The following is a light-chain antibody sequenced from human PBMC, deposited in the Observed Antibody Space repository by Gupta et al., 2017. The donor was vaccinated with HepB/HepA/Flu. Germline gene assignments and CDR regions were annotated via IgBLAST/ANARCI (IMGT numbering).Light chain of an antibody. CDR2: PAS. Sequence: DMRLPRSPSCLFASEGDRVTITCRASQGISRYLAWYQQKPGKAPKLLIYPASTLQSGVPSRFSGSGSGTEFTPTISSLQPEDFATYYCQQLNSYPLTFGGGTKVEIK. V-gene: IGKV1-9*01. J-gene: IGKJ4*01. CDR3: QQLNSYPLT. CDR1: QGISRY.